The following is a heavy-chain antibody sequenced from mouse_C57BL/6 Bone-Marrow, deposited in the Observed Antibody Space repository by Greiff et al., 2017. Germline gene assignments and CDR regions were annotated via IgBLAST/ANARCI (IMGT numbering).Heavy chain of an antibody. CDR2: IYPGDGDT. D-gene: IGHD2-4*01. CDR1: GYAFSSSW. Sequence: QVQLQQSGAELVKPGASVKISCKASGYAFSSSWMNWVKQRPGKGLEWIGQIYPGDGDTNSNGKFKGKATLTADKSSSTAYMQLSSLTSEDSAVYFCARSHYDWFAYWGQGTLVTVSA. CDR3: ARSHYDWFAY. J-gene: IGHJ3*01. V-gene: IGHV1-80*01.